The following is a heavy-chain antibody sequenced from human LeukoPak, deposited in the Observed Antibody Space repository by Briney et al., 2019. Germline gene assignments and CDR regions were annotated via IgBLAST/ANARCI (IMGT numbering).Heavy chain of an antibody. CDR1: GFTFSIYA. CDR3: AKDKATATVFDC. D-gene: IGHD2-15*01. V-gene: IGHV3-23*01. J-gene: IGHJ4*02. Sequence: GGSLRLSCAASGFTFSIYAMSWVRQAPGKGLEWISIISDSGSNTWYADSVKGRFTISRDNSKNTLYLHMNSLRADDTAVYYCAKDKATATVFDCWGQGTLVTVSS. CDR2: ISDSGSNT.